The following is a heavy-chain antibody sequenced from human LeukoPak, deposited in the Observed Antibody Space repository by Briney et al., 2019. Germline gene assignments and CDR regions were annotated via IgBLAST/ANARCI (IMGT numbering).Heavy chain of an antibody. D-gene: IGHD4-17*01. CDR2: IYHSGST. CDR3: ARVGTTVTKLNY. CDR1: GYSISSGYY. V-gene: IGHV4-38-2*02. Sequence: SETLSLTCTVSGYSISSGYYWGWIRQPPGKGLEWIGSIYHSGSTYYNPSLKSRVTISVDTSKNHFSLKLSSVTAADTAVYYCARVGTTVTKLNYWGQGTLVTVSS. J-gene: IGHJ4*02.